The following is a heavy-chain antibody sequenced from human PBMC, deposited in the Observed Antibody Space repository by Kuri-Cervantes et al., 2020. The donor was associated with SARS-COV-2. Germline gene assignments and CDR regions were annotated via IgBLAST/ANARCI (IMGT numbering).Heavy chain of an antibody. CDR3: ARGPLGSYDFWSGYYHNYDY. D-gene: IGHD3-3*01. CDR1: GYTFTVYY. CDR2: INPNSGGT. Sequence: ASVKVSFKASGYTFTVYYIHWVRQAPGQGLEWMGWINPNSGGTRFAQKFQGRVSMTRDTSINTAYMELSSLRSDDTAVYYCARGPLGSYDFWSGYYHNYDYWGQGTLVTVSS. J-gene: IGHJ4*02. V-gene: IGHV1-2*02.